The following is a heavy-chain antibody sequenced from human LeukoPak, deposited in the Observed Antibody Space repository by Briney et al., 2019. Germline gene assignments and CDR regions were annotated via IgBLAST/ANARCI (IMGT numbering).Heavy chain of an antibody. D-gene: IGHD3-22*01. CDR1: GFTFSSYW. CDR2: ISSSSSYI. J-gene: IGHJ4*02. Sequence: GGSLRLSCAASGFTFSSYWMNWVRQAPGKGLEWVSSISSSSSYIYYADSVKGRFTISRDNAKNSLYLQMNSLRAEDTAVYYCARDPRAYDSSGYSEYWGQGTLVTVSS. CDR3: ARDPRAYDSSGYSEY. V-gene: IGHV3-21*01.